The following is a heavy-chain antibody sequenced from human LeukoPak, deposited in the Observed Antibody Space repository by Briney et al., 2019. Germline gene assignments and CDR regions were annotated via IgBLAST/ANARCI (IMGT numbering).Heavy chain of an antibody. Sequence: SETLSLTCAVSGGSISSYYWSWIRQPAGKGLEWIGRIYTSGSITYNPSLKSRVSMSVDTSKNQFSLKLSSVTAADTAVYYCARDSGTTGEVKFDPWGQGTLVTVSS. J-gene: IGHJ5*02. V-gene: IGHV4-4*07. CDR1: GGSISSYY. CDR3: ARDSGTTGEVKFDP. CDR2: IYTSGSI. D-gene: IGHD3-10*01.